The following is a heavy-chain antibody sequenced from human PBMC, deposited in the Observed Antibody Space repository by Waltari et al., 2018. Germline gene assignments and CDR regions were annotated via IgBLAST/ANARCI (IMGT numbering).Heavy chain of an antibody. CDR1: GESISSTDV. CDR3: ARDRGRGLYLDP. V-gene: IGHV4-4*02. Sequence: QLQLQESGPGLVKPSGTLSLTCGVSGESISSTDVWNWVRQPPGKGLEWIGQVRLSGRTNYNPSFASRVTVAVDTFNNQFSLTLTSATAADTAVYYCARDRGRGLYLDPWGPGTLVTVSP. CDR2: VRLSGRT. D-gene: IGHD2-15*01. J-gene: IGHJ5*02.